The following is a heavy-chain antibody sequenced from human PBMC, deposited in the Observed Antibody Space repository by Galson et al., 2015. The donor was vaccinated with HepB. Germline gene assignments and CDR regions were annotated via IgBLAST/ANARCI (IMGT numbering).Heavy chain of an antibody. Sequence: SVKVSCTASGYTFTSYYMHWVRQAPGQGLEWMGIINPSGGSTSYAQKFQGSVTMTRDTSTSTVYMELSSLRSEGTAVYYCARVPHYCSGDCYSRTGAFDIWGQGTMVTVSS. D-gene: IGHD2-21*02. CDR2: INPSGGST. V-gene: IGHV1-46*01. CDR1: GYTFTSYY. CDR3: ARVPHYCSGDCYSRTGAFDI. J-gene: IGHJ3*02.